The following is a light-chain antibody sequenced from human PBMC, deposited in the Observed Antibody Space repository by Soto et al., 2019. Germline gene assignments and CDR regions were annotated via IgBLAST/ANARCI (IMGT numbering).Light chain of an antibody. Sequence: EVVLTQSPGTLSLSPGERATLSCRASQSVSSNYLAWYQQKLGQAPRLLIFAASSRATGIPDRFSGSGSGTDFTLTISRLEPEDVATYYCQKYNSAPGLTFGGGTKVEIK. J-gene: IGKJ4*01. CDR2: AAS. V-gene: IGKV3-20*01. CDR3: QKYNSAPGLT. CDR1: QSVSSNY.